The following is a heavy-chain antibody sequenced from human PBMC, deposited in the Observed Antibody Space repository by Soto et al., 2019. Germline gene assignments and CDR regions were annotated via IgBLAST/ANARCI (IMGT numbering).Heavy chain of an antibody. CDR1: GFTFSTYW. CDR3: ARAGSYRFDY. V-gene: IGHV3-74*01. Sequence: GGSLRLSCAASGFTFSTYWMHWVRQAPGEGLVWVGRINGDGTTTNYADSVKGRFTISRDNAKNTLFLQMDSLRAEDTAVYYCARAGSYRFDYWGQGALVTVSS. J-gene: IGHJ4*02. D-gene: IGHD3-10*01. CDR2: INGDGTTT.